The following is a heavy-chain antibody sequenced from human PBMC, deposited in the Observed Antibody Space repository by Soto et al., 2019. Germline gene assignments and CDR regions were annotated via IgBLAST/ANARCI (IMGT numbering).Heavy chain of an antibody. V-gene: IGHV3-7*03. CDR3: ARDPVTAD. CDR2: IKGDGSDP. J-gene: IGHJ4*02. CDR1: GFSLNNYY. Sequence: GGSLRLSCAASGFSLNNYYLSWVRQAPGKGLEWVGNIKGDGSDPHYVDSVKGRFTISRDNAENSIYLQMNSLKAEDTAMYYCARDPVTADWGQGTLVTVSS.